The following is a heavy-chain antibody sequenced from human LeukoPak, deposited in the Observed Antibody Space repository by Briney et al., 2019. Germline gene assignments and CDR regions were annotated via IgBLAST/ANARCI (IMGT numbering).Heavy chain of an antibody. CDR1: GGSISSGSYY. Sequence: PSETLFLTCTLSGGSISSGSYYWSWIRQPAGKGLEWIGRIYTSGSTNYNPSLKSRVTISVDTSKNQFSLKLSSVTAADTAVYYCASHVDTEYFQHWGQGTLVTVSS. CDR2: IYTSGST. D-gene: IGHD5-24*01. V-gene: IGHV4-61*02. J-gene: IGHJ1*01. CDR3: ASHVDTEYFQH.